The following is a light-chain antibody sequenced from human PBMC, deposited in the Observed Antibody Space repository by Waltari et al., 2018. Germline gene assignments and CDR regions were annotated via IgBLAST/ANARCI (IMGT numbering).Light chain of an antibody. CDR1: QSISNW. CDR3: QQYDSYPLT. Sequence: DIQMTQSPSTLSASVGDRVTITCRANQSISNWLAWYQQKPGKAPKRLIQRASSLESGVPSRFSGSGSGTELTLTISSLQPDDFATYYCQQYDSYPLTFGGGTKVEIK. CDR2: RAS. V-gene: IGKV1-5*03. J-gene: IGKJ4*01.